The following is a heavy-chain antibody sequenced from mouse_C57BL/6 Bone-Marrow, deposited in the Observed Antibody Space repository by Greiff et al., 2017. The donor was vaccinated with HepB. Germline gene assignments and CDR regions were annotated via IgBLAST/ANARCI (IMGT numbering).Heavy chain of an antibody. CDR1: GFNIKDDY. CDR2: IDPENGDT. Sequence: VQLQQSGAELVRPGASVKLSCTASGFNIKDDYMHWVKQRPEQGLEWIGWIDPENGDTEYASKFQGKATITADTSSNTAYLQLSSLTSEDTAVYYCTTVIYYDYSWFAYWGQGTLVTVSA. CDR3: TTVIYYDYSWFAY. J-gene: IGHJ3*01. V-gene: IGHV14-4*01. D-gene: IGHD2-4*01.